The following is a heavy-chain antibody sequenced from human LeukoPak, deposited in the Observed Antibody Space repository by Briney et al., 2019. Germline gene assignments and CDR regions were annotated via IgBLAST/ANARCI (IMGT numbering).Heavy chain of an antibody. CDR1: GFTFTSYW. V-gene: IGHV3-74*01. CDR2: INTDGSII. Sequence: GGYLRLSCAASGFTFTSYWMHWVRQAPEKGLVWVSRINTDGSIIDYADSVKGRFTISRDNAKNTLYLQMNNLRAEDTAVYYCARHYYGSGAYYNFWGQGTLVTVSS. CDR3: ARHYYGSGAYYNF. J-gene: IGHJ4*02. D-gene: IGHD3-10*01.